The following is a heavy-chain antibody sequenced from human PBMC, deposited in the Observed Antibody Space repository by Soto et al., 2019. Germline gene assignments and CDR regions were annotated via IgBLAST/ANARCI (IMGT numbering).Heavy chain of an antibody. CDR1: GFTFSSYA. J-gene: IGHJ6*02. CDR2: ISDTGGNT. D-gene: IGHD6-19*01. Sequence: QPGGSLRLSCAASGFTFSSYAMSWVRQAPGKGLEWVSLISDTGGNTYYADSVKGRFTISRDNSKNTLYLQMNSLRAEDTAVYYCAKALGSGTGGAYGMDVWGQGTTVTVSS. CDR3: AKALGSGTGGAYGMDV. V-gene: IGHV3-23*01.